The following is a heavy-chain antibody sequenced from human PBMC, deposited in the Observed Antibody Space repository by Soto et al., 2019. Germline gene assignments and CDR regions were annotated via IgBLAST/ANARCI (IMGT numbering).Heavy chain of an antibody. Sequence: QVQLVQSGAEVKKPGASVKVSCKASGYTFTSYGISWVRQAPGQGLEWMGWISAYNGNTNYAQKLQGRVTMTTDTSSSPAYMELRSMRSDDTAVYYCARAMRESLVPHCSSTSCPRSRVDPWGQGTLVTVSS. V-gene: IGHV1-18*01. CDR2: ISAYNGNT. D-gene: IGHD2-2*01. J-gene: IGHJ5*02. CDR1: GYTFTSYG. CDR3: ARAMRESLVPHCSSTSCPRSRVDP.